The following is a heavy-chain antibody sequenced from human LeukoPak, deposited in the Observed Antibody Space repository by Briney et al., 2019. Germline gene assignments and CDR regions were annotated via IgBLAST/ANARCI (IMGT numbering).Heavy chain of an antibody. CDR3: ARDYYGSGSANGSP. D-gene: IGHD3-10*01. CDR1: RYTFTTYG. Sequence: ASVKLSCKASRYTFTTYGISWVRQAPGQGLEWMGWISAYNGNTNYAQKLQGRVTMTTDTSTSTAYMEVRSLRSDGSAVYYCARDYYGSGSANGSPWGQGTLVTVSS. J-gene: IGHJ5*02. CDR2: ISAYNGNT. V-gene: IGHV1-18*04.